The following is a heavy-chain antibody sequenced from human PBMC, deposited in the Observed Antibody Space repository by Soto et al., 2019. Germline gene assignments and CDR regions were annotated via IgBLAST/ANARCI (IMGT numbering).Heavy chain of an antibody. Sequence: QPGGSLRLSCAASGFTFSSYGMHWVRQAPGKGLEWVAVISYDGSNKYYADSVKGRFTISRDNSKNTLYLQMNSLRAEDTAVYYCAMSSSGWYPLDYWGQGTLVTVSS. CDR1: GFTFSSYG. V-gene: IGHV3-30*03. CDR3: AMSSSGWYPLDY. J-gene: IGHJ4*02. CDR2: ISYDGSNK. D-gene: IGHD6-19*01.